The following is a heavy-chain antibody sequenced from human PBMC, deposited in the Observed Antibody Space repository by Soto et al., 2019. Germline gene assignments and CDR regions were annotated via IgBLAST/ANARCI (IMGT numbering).Heavy chain of an antibody. CDR1: GGSVSNDNFY. Sequence: SETLSLTCTVSGGSVSNDNFYWSWIRQPPGKGLEWIGYVHSSGITNYNPSLKRRVTISVDTSRNQFSLRLSSLTAADTAEYYCARCLTMGQLPTHFNHWGQGTLVTVSS. V-gene: IGHV4-61*01. CDR2: VHSSGIT. CDR3: ARCLTMGQLPTHFNH. D-gene: IGHD3-10*01. J-gene: IGHJ5*02.